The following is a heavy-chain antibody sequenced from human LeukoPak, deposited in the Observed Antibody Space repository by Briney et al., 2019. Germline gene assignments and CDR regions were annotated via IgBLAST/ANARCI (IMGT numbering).Heavy chain of an antibody. J-gene: IGHJ4*02. CDR2: ISGSGGST. CDR3: AKGDYYGSATLHIDY. D-gene: IGHD3-10*01. CDR1: GFTFSRYP. Sequence: GGSLTLSCAATGFTFSRYPMSWLRQHPGTGLERAPAISGSGGSTYYADSVKGRFTISRDNSKNTLYLQMNSLRAEHTAVYYRAKGDYYGSATLHIDYWGQGTLVTVSS. V-gene: IGHV3-23*01.